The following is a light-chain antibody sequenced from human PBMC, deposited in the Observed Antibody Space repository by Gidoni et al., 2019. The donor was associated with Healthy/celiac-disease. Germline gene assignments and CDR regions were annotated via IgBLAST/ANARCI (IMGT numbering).Light chain of an antibody. CDR3: QVWDSSSDHVV. J-gene: IGLJ2*01. CDR1: NIGSKS. V-gene: IGLV3-21*03. CDR2: DDS. Sequence: SYVLTQPPSVSVSPGKTARITWGGNNIGSKSVHWYQQKPGQAPVLVVYDDSDRPSGSPERFSGSNSGNTDTLTISRVEAGDEADYYCQVWDSSSDHVVFGGGTKLTVL.